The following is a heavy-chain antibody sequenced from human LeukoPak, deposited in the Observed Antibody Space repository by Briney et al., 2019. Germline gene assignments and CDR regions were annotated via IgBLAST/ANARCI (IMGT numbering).Heavy chain of an antibody. CDR3: ARDPEGHGKYFDY. Sequence: SETLSLTCTVSGGSTSNYFCTWIRQSAGKGLEWIGRIHTSGNTNYNPSLESRVSMSVDTSNNQFSLKLSSVIAADTAVYYCARDPEGHGKYFDYWGQGALVTVSS. CDR1: GGSTSNYF. CDR2: IHTSGNT. D-gene: IGHD1-14*01. V-gene: IGHV4-4*07. J-gene: IGHJ4*02.